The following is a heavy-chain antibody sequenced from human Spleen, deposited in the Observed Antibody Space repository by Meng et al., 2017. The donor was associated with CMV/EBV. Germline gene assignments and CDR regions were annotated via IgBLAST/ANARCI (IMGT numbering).Heavy chain of an antibody. J-gene: IGHJ6*02. V-gene: IGHV1-69*10. D-gene: IGHD2-2*02. CDR3: ARRRVPAAIVDYYYGMDV. Sequence: SVKVSCKASGGTFSSYAISWVRQAPGQGLEWMGGIIPILGIANYAQKFQGRVTITADKSTSTTYMELSSLRSEDTAVYYCARRRVPAAIVDYYYGMDVWGQGTTVTVSS. CDR1: GGTFSSYA. CDR2: IIPILGIA.